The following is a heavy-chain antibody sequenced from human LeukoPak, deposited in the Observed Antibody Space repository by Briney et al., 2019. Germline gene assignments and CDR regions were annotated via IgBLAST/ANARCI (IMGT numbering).Heavy chain of an antibody. V-gene: IGHV1-69*13. CDR2: IIPIFSTA. CDR3: ARGVHCSSTSCTN. J-gene: IGHJ4*02. Sequence: SVKVSCKASGGTFSSYAISWVRQAPGQGLEWMGGIIPIFSTANYAQKFQGRVTITADESTSTAYMELSSLRSEDTAVYYCARGVHCSSTSCTNWGQGTLVTVSS. CDR1: GGTFSSYA. D-gene: IGHD2-2*01.